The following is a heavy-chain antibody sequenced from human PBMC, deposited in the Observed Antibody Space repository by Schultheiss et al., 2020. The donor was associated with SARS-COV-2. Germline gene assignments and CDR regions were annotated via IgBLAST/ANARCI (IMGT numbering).Heavy chain of an antibody. CDR2: FFYSGST. CDR1: GGSISSSSYY. J-gene: IGHJ6*03. Sequence: SETLSLTCTVSGGSISSSSYYWGWIRQPPGKGLEWIGSFFYSGSTYYNPSLNSRVTISVDTSKNQFSLKLSSVTAADTAVYYCARRGLGGIAARRVYYYYYMDVWVKGTTVTVSS. CDR3: ARRGLGGIAARRVYYYYYMDV. V-gene: IGHV4-39*01. D-gene: IGHD6-6*01.